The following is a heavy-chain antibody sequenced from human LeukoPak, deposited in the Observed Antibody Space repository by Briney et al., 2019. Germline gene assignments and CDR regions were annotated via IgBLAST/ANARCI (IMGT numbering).Heavy chain of an antibody. CDR3: VRHPVAAAGTGMDV. CDR1: GGSINSYY. Sequence: SSETLSLTCTVSGGSINSYYWSWIRQPPGKGLEWIGYIYYSGSTNYNPSLKSRITISVDTSKNQFSLKLSSVTAADSAVYYCVRHPVAAAGTGMDVWGQGTTVTVSS. CDR2: IYYSGST. J-gene: IGHJ6*02. D-gene: IGHD6-13*01. V-gene: IGHV4-59*08.